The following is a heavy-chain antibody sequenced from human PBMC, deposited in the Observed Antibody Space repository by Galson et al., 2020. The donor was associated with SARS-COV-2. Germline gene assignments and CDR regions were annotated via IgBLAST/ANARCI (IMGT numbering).Heavy chain of an antibody. CDR3: ARLIHYYYYYMDV. D-gene: IGHD2-8*01. J-gene: IGHJ6*03. V-gene: IGHV4-31*03. Sequence: SETLSLTCTVSGGSISSGGYYWSWIRQHPGKGLEWMGYIYYSGSTYYNPSLKSRVTISVDTSKNQFSLKLSSVTAADTAVYYCARLIHYYYYYMDVWGKGTTVTVSS. CDR2: IYYSGST. CDR1: GGSISSGGYY.